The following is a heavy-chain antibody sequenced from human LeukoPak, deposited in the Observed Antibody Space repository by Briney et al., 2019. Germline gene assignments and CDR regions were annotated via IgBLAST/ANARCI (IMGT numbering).Heavy chain of an antibody. CDR1: GGSFSGYY. Sequence: SETLSLTCAVYGGSFSGYYWSWIRQPPGKGLEWIGEINHSGSTNYNPSLKSRVTISVDTSKNQFSLKLSSVTAADTAVYHCAREAVAGTIDWFDPWGQGTLVTVSS. CDR3: AREAVAGTIDWFDP. J-gene: IGHJ5*02. V-gene: IGHV4-34*01. D-gene: IGHD6-19*01. CDR2: INHSGST.